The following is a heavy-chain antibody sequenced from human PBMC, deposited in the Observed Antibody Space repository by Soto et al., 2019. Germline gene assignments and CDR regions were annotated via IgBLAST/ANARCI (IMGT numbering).Heavy chain of an antibody. CDR1: GFTFSNAW. CDR3: TTDFVEQWLYSGVC. CDR2: IKSKTDGGTT. D-gene: IGHD6-19*01. J-gene: IGHJ4*02. V-gene: IGHV3-15*01. Sequence: EVQLVESGGGLVKPGGSLRLSCAASGFTFSNAWMSWVRQAPGKGLEWVGRIKSKTDGGTTDYAAPVKGRFTISRDDSKNTLYLQMNSLKTEDTAVYYCTTDFVEQWLYSGVCWGQGTLVTVSS.